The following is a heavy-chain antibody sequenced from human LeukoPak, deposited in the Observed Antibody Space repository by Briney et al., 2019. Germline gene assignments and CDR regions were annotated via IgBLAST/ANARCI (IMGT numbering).Heavy chain of an antibody. CDR2: IGGGGTTI. D-gene: IGHD4-11*01. J-gene: IGHJ3*02. CDR3: ATETENSNYDAFDI. Sequence: PGGSLRLSCAASGFTFSSYEMNWVRQAPGKGLEWVSYIGGGGTTIFYADSVKGRFTISRDNAKNSLYLHMNSLSAEDTAVYFCATETENSNYDAFDIWGQGTLVTVSS. V-gene: IGHV3-48*03. CDR1: GFTFSSYE.